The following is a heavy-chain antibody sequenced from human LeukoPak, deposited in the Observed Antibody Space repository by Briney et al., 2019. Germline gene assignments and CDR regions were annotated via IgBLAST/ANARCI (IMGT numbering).Heavy chain of an antibody. CDR2: ISGSGDRT. CDR3: AKKAQYNGNYPLDY. CDR1: GFSFANSV. J-gene: IGHJ4*02. V-gene: IGHV3-23*01. Sequence: GGSLRLSCAASGFSFANSVISWIRQAPGKGPEWVSAISGSGDRTDYADSVRGRFTISRDNSKSTLYLQMNSLRAEDTALYFCAKKAQYNGNYPLDYWGQGTLVTVSS. D-gene: IGHD1-26*01.